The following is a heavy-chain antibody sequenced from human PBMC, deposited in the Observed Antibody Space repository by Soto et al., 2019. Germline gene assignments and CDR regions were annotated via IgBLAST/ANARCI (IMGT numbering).Heavy chain of an antibody. Sequence: EVQLVESGGGLVKPGGSLRLSCAASGFTFSNAWMSWVRQAPGKGLEWVGRIKSKTDGGTTDYAAPVKGRFTISRDDSKNTRYLQMNSLKTEDTAVYYCTPRLLQSVPYYYYYYGMDVWGQGTTVTVSS. V-gene: IGHV3-15*01. CDR1: GFTFSNAW. CDR3: TPRLLQSVPYYYYYYGMDV. J-gene: IGHJ6*02. D-gene: IGHD1-1*01. CDR2: IKSKTDGGTT.